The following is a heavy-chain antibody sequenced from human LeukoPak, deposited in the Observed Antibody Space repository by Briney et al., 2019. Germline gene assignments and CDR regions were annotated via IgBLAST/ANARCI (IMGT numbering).Heavy chain of an antibody. CDR2: INHSGST. J-gene: IGHJ4*02. Sequence: SETLSLTCAVYGGSFSGYYWSWIRQPPGKGLEWIGEINHSGSTNYNPSLKSRVAISVDTSKNQFSLKLSSVTAADTAVYYCARGRYSSSWYYFDYWGQGTLVTVSS. V-gene: IGHV4-34*01. D-gene: IGHD6-13*01. CDR3: ARGRYSSSWYYFDY. CDR1: GGSFSGYY.